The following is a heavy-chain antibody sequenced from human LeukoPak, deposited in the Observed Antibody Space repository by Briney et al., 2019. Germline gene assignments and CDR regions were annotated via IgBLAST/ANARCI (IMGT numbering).Heavy chain of an antibody. V-gene: IGHV3-21*01. CDR1: GFTFNSYN. D-gene: IGHD5-24*01. Sequence: GGSLRLSCAASGFTFNSYNMNWVRQAPGKGLEWVSCISRSSSYLYYADSVKGRFTISRDNAKNSLYQQMNSLRAEDTAVYYCARGRDGHGGYYSYMDVWGIGTTVTVSS. J-gene: IGHJ6*03. CDR3: ARGRDGHGGYYSYMDV. CDR2: ISRSSSYL.